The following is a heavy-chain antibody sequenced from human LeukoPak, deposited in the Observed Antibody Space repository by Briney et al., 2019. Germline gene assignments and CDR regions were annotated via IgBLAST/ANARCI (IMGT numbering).Heavy chain of an antibody. CDR1: GFTFDDYA. J-gene: IGHJ6*02. CDR3: AKEGHYYYYYGTDV. Sequence: GGSLRLSCAASGFTFDDYAMHWVRQAPGKGLEWVSGISWNSGSIGYADSVKGRFTISRDNAKNSLYLQMNSLRAEDTALYYCAKEGHYYYYYGTDVWGQGTTVTVSS. CDR2: ISWNSGSI. V-gene: IGHV3-9*01.